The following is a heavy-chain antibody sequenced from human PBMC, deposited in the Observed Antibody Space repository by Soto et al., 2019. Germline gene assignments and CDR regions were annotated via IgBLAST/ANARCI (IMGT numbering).Heavy chain of an antibody. CDR1: GYNFAGYW. Sequence: GESLKISCKGSGYNFAGYWIAWVRQMPGKGLELMGIIYPSDSDTRYRPSFQGQVTISADKSISSAYLQWSSLRASDTAMYYCARGAVSTRTFDYWGQGTPVTVSS. D-gene: IGHD6-19*01. CDR3: ARGAVSTRTFDY. CDR2: IYPSDSDT. V-gene: IGHV5-51*01. J-gene: IGHJ4*02.